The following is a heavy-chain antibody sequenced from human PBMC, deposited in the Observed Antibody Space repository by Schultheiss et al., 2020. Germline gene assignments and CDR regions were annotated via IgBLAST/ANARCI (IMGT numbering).Heavy chain of an antibody. CDR2: IWYDGSNK. Sequence: GGSLRLSCAASGFTFSSYGMHWVRQAPGKGLEWVAVIWYDGSNKYYADSVKGRFTISRDNSKNTLYLQMNSLRAEDTAVYYCARDSNIAAAGNGYYYGMDVWGQGTLVTVSS. D-gene: IGHD6-13*01. CDR3: ARDSNIAAAGNGYYYGMDV. J-gene: IGHJ6*02. V-gene: IGHV3-33*01. CDR1: GFTFSSYG.